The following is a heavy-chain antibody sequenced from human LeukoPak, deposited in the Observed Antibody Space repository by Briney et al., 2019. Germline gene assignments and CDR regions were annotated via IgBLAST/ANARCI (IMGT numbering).Heavy chain of an antibody. CDR1: GGSLSSYY. CDR2: IYYSGST. Sequence: SETLSLICTVSGGSLSSYYWSWVRQPPGKGLEWIGYIYYSGSTNYNRSLKSGVTISVDTSKNQVSRKLSAVSAGDRAVDNCASLRSSGRRGNWFDPCGHGTLVTASS. J-gene: IGHJ5*02. CDR3: ASLRSSGRRGNWFDP. V-gene: IGHV4-59*08.